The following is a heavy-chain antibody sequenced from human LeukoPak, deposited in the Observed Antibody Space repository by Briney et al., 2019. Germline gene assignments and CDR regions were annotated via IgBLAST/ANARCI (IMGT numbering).Heavy chain of an antibody. D-gene: IGHD3-16*01. CDR3: ARGRGTYFDY. V-gene: IGHV3-21*01. CDR2: ISSSSSYI. J-gene: IGHJ4*02. Sequence: PGWSLRLSCAASGFTFSSYSMNWVRQAPGKGLEWVSSISSSSSYIYYADSVKGRFTISRDNAKNSLYLQMNSLRAEDTAVYYCARGRGTYFDYWGQGTLVTVSS. CDR1: GFTFSSYS.